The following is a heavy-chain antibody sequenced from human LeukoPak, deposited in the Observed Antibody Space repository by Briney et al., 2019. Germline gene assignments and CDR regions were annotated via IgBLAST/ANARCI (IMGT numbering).Heavy chain of an antibody. CDR1: GFTLSSYE. Sequence: GGSLRLSCAASGFTLSSYEMNWVRQAPGKGLEWVSYISSSGSTIYYADSVKGRFTISRDNAKNSLYLQMDSLRAEDTAVYYCAELGITMIGGVWGKGTTVTIPS. D-gene: IGHD3-10*02. CDR3: AELGITMIGGV. J-gene: IGHJ6*04. CDR2: ISSSGSTI. V-gene: IGHV3-48*03.